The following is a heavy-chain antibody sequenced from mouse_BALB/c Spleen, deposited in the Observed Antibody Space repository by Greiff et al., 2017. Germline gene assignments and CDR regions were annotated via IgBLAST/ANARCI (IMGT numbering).Heavy chain of an antibody. D-gene: IGHD2-4*01. CDR3: ATLSTMITNAMDY. V-gene: IGHV14-1*02. CDR1: GFNIKDYY. J-gene: IGHJ4*01. Sequence: VQLKQSGAELVRPGALVKLSCKASGFNIKDYYMHWVKQRPEQGLEWIGWIDPENGNTIYDPKFQGKASITADTSSNTAYLQLSSLTSEDTAVYYCATLSTMITNAMDYWGQGTSVTVSS. CDR2: IDPENGNT.